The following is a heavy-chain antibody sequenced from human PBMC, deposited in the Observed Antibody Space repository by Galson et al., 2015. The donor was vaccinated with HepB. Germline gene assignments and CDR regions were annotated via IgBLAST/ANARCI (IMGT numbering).Heavy chain of an antibody. CDR2: IIPIFGTA. D-gene: IGHD3-22*01. CDR1: GGTFSSYA. CDR3: ASYYDSSQNYYYYGMDV. Sequence: SVKVSCKASGGTFSSYAISWVRQAPGQGLEWMGGIIPIFGTANYAQKFQSRVTITADKSTSTAYMELSSLRSEDTAVYYCASYYDSSQNYYYYGMDVWGQWTTVTVSS. V-gene: IGHV1-69*06. J-gene: IGHJ6*02.